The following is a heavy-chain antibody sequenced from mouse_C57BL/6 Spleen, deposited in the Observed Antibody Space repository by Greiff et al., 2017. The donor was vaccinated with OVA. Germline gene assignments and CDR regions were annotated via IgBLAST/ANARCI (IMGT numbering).Heavy chain of an antibody. CDR1: GYTFTDYY. J-gene: IGHJ2*01. CDR2: INPNNGGT. V-gene: IGHV1-26*01. CDR3: ARTDYADY. Sequence: EVQLQQSGPELVKPGASVKISCKASGYTFTDYYMNWVKQSHGKSLEWIGDINPNNGGTSYNQKFKGKATLTVDKSSSTAYMELRSLTSEDSAVYYCARTDYADYWGQGTTLTVSS. D-gene: IGHD2-4*01.